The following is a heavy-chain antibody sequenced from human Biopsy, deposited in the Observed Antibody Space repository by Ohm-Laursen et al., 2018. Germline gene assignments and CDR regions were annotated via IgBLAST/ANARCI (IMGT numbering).Heavy chain of an antibody. J-gene: IGHJ6*02. CDR3: VRGVDYYDPYHYYALDV. CDR2: INHSGRT. V-gene: IGHV4-34*01. D-gene: IGHD3-22*01. Sequence: SETLSLTCAVYGESFNGYYWSWLRQTPGKGLEWIGEINHSGRTNYNPSLKSRVTISVDTSKNQFSLKVRSVTAADTAVYYCVRGVDYYDPYHYYALDVWGQGTTVTVSS. CDR1: GESFNGYY.